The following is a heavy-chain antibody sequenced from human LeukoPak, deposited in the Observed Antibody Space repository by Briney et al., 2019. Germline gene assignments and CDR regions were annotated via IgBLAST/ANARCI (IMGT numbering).Heavy chain of an antibody. D-gene: IGHD3-22*01. CDR2: INPSGGST. CDR1: GYTFARYY. CDR3: ARGGYYDSSGSFDP. Sequence: GASVKVSCKASGYTFARYYIHWVRQAPGQGLEWMGIINPSGGSTRYAQKFQGRVTMTRDTSTSTVYMGLSSLRSDDTAVYYCARGGYYDSSGSFDPWGQGTLVTVSS. J-gene: IGHJ5*02. V-gene: IGHV1-46*01.